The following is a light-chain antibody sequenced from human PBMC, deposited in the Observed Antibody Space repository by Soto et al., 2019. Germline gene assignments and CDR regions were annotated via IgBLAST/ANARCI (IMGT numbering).Light chain of an antibody. CDR2: EVS. J-gene: IGLJ2*01. CDR3: SSYTTTSALV. Sequence: QSALTQPASVSGSPGQSITISCTGTSSDVGGYDYVSWYQHHPGKVPKLIIYEVSKRPSGVSHRFSGSKSGNTASLTISGLQTEDEADYYCSSYTTTSALVFGGGTKVTGL. V-gene: IGLV2-14*01. CDR1: SSDVGGYDY.